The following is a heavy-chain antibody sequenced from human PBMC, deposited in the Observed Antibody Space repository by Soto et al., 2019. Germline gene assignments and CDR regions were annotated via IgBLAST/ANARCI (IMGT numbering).Heavy chain of an antibody. CDR1: GFTFDDYA. Sequence: GGSLRLSCAASGFTFDDYATHWVRQVPGKGLEWVSGINWNSGSIGYGDSVKGRFAISRDNAKNSLHLQMNSLSAEDTAFYYCVKDESINWYSGHFRHWGQGTLVTVSS. D-gene: IGHD6-13*01. CDR2: INWNSGSI. V-gene: IGHV3-9*01. CDR3: VKDESINWYSGHFRH. J-gene: IGHJ1*01.